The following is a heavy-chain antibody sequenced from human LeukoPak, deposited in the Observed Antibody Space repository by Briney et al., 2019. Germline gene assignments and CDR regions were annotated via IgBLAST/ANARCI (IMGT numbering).Heavy chain of an antibody. J-gene: IGHJ4*02. Sequence: PSXXLSLTCTVSGGSISSYYWSWIRQPPGKGMEWVGYIYYSGSTNYNPSLKSRVTISVDTSKKQFSLKLSSVTAADTAVYYCARALLWFGELTAGYYFDYWGQGTLVTVSS. V-gene: IGHV4-59*01. D-gene: IGHD3-10*01. CDR2: IYYSGST. CDR1: GGSISSYY. CDR3: ARALLWFGELTAGYYFDY.